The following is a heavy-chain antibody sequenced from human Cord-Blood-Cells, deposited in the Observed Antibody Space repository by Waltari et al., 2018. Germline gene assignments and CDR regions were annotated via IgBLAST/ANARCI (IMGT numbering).Heavy chain of an antibody. CDR1: GGSINSSSYY. Sequence: QLQLQESGPGLVKPSETLSLTCTVSGGSINSSSYYWGWFRPPPGKGLEWIGIIHYSGSTYYNPSLKSRVTISVDTSKNQFSLKLSSVTAADTAVYYCARHGYSSSSYYFDYWGQGTLVTVSS. CDR3: ARHGYSSSSYYFDY. CDR2: IHYSGST. D-gene: IGHD6-6*01. V-gene: IGHV4-39*01. J-gene: IGHJ4*02.